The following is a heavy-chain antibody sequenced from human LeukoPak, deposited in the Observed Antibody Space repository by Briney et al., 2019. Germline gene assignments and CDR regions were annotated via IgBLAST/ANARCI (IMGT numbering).Heavy chain of an antibody. CDR3: AELGITMIGGF. Sequence: GGSLRLSCAASGFSFSSYEMNWVRQAPGKGLEWVSYISSSGSTIYYADSVKGRFTISRDNAKNSLFLQMNSLRAEDTAVYYCAELGITMIGGFWGKGTTVTISS. CDR1: GFSFSSYE. J-gene: IGHJ6*04. D-gene: IGHD3-10*02. CDR2: ISSSGSTI. V-gene: IGHV3-48*03.